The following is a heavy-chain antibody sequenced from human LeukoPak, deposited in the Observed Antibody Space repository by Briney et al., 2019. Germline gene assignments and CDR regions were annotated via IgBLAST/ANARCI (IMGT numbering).Heavy chain of an antibody. CDR3: ARAISSNYYYDMDV. J-gene: IGHJ6*02. Sequence: SQTLSLTCAISGDSVSSNSATWNWIRQSPSRGLEWLGRTYYRSKWYNEPAVSVKSRITINPDTSKNQFSLQLTPVTPEDTAVYYCARAISSNYYYDMDVWGQGTTVTVSS. D-gene: IGHD5-24*01. V-gene: IGHV6-1*01. CDR1: GDSVSSNSAT. CDR2: TYYRSKWYN.